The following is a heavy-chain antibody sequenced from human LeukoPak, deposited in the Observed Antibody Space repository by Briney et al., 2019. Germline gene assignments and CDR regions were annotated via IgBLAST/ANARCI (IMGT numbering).Heavy chain of an antibody. CDR1: GDSISPYY. Sequence: PSETLSLTCTVSGDSISPYYWSWIRQPPGKGLEWIGYVHYTGSTNYNPSLSSRVTISLDTSKNQFSLRLSSVTAADTAMYFCAIYNRDNRSGYTFNPWGQGTLVTVSS. CDR3: AIYNRDNRSGYTFNP. J-gene: IGHJ5*02. D-gene: IGHD3-22*01. CDR2: VHYTGST. V-gene: IGHV4-59*01.